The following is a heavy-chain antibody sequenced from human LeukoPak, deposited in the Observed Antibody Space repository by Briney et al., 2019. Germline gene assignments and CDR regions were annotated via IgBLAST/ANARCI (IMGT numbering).Heavy chain of an antibody. CDR2: IYPGDSDT. V-gene: IGHV5-51*01. CDR1: GYSFTSYW. CDR3: ARRALYSSGWYRGVYNWFDP. Sequence: GESLKISCKGSGYSFTSYWIGWVRQMPGKGLEWMGIIYPGDSDTRYSPSFQGQVTISADKSISTAYLQWSSLKASDTAMHYCARRALYSSGWYRGVYNWFDPWGQGTLVTVSS. J-gene: IGHJ5*02. D-gene: IGHD6-19*01.